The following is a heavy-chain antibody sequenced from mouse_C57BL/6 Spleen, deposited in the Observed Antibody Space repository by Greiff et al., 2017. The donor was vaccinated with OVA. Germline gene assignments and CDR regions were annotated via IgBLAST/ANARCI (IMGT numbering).Heavy chain of an antibody. CDR1: GYSITSGYY. CDR2: ISYDGSN. CDR3: AREDYYSNYYFDY. J-gene: IGHJ2*01. D-gene: IGHD2-5*01. Sequence: DVKLQESGPGLVKPSQSLSLTCSVTGYSITSGYYWNWIRQFPGNKLEWMGYISYDGSNNYNPSLKNRISITRDTSKNQFFLKLNSVTTEDTATYYCAREDYYSNYYFDYWGQGTTLTVSS. V-gene: IGHV3-6*01.